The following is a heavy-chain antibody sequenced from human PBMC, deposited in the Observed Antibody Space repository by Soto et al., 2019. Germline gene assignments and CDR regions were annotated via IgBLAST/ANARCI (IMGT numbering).Heavy chain of an antibody. CDR1: GYTFTSYA. CDR3: ARGLPLAADY. V-gene: IGHV1-3*05. Sequence: QVQLVQSGAEEKKPGASVKVSCKASGYTFTSYALHWVRQAPGQRLEWMGWIHAGNGNTKYSQKFQGRVTITRDTSASTAYMELSSLRSEDTAVYYCARGLPLAADYWGQGTLVTVSS. CDR2: IHAGNGNT. J-gene: IGHJ4*02.